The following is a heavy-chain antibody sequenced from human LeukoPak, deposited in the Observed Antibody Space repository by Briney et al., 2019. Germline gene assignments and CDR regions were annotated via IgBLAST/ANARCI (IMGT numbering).Heavy chain of an antibody. V-gene: IGHV3-7*01. CDR3: ARDGIFSYYYGMDV. Sequence: HPGGSLRLSCAASGFTFSSYWMSWVCQAPGKGLEWVANIKQDGSEKYYVDSVKGRFTISRDNAKNSLYLQMNSLRAEDTAVYYCARDGIFSYYYGMDVWGQGTTVTVSS. CDR2: IKQDGSEK. D-gene: IGHD3-3*01. CDR1: GFTFSSYW. J-gene: IGHJ6*02.